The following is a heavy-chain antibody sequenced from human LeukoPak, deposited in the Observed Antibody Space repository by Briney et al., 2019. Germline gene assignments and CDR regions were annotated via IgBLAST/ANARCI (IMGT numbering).Heavy chain of an antibody. D-gene: IGHD6-25*01. V-gene: IGHV3-21*06. CDR2: ISSASTHI. CDR1: GFTFSAYT. Sequence: PGGSLRLSCAASGASGFTFSAYTMNWVRQAPGKGLEWVSSISSASTHIYFADSVKGRFSISRDNAKNSLYLQMNSLRAEDTAVYYCAGDRTAAGYFDYWGQGTLVTVSS. J-gene: IGHJ4*02. CDR3: AGDRTAAGYFDY.